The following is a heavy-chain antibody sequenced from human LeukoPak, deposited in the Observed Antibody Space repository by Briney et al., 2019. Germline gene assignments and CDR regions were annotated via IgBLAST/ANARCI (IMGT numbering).Heavy chain of an antibody. CDR2: IYYSGST. Sequence: PSETLSLTCTVSGDSISSSSYYSGWIRQPPGKGLEWIGSIYYSGSTYYNPSLKSRVTISVDTSKNQFSLKLSSVTAADTAVYYCARADYSSTWSHDYYYMDVWGKGTTVTVSS. CDR1: GDSISSSSYY. D-gene: IGHD6-13*01. V-gene: IGHV4-39*01. CDR3: ARADYSSTWSHDYYYMDV. J-gene: IGHJ6*03.